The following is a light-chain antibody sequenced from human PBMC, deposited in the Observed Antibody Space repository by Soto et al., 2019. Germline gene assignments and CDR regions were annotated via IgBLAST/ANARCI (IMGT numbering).Light chain of an antibody. CDR3: SSYTSSSVV. J-gene: IGLJ2*01. V-gene: IGLV2-14*01. CDR2: EIS. CDR1: SSDVGGYNY. Sequence: QSALTQPASVSGPPGQSITISCTGTSSDVGGYNYVSWYQQHPGKAPELMIFEISNRPSEVSNRFSGSKSGNTASLTISGLQAEDEADYYCSSYTSSSVVFGGGTKVTVL.